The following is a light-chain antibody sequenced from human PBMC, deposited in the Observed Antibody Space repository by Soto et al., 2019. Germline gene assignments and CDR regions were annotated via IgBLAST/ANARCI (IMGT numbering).Light chain of an antibody. J-gene: IGKJ3*01. Sequence: DIQMTQSPSSLSASVGDRVTITCRASQGISNYLAWYQQKPGKVPKLLIYAASTLPSGVPSRFSGSGSGTDCTLPISSLQPEDVASYYCQNYNSAPFTFGPGTEVDIK. V-gene: IGKV1-27*01. CDR2: AAS. CDR1: QGISNY. CDR3: QNYNSAPFT.